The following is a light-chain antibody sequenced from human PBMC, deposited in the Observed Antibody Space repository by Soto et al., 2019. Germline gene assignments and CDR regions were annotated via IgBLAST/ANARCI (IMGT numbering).Light chain of an antibody. CDR2: SDN. Sequence: QPVLTQPPSASGTPGQRVTISCSGSGSSIGTNTVTWYQQLPGTAPKLLIYSDNQRPSGVPDRFSGSKSGTSASLAISGLQSEDEADYYCAAWDVSLVVFGGGTQLTVL. CDR1: GSSIGTNT. CDR3: AAWDVSLVV. J-gene: IGLJ2*01. V-gene: IGLV1-44*01.